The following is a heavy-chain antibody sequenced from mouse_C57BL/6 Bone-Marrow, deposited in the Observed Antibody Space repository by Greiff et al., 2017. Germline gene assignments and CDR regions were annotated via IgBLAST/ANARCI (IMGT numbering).Heavy chain of an antibody. V-gene: IGHV14-4*01. Sequence: VQLQQSGAELVRPGASVKLSCTASGFNIKDDSMHWVKQRPEQGLEWIGWIYPENGDTEYASKFQGKATITADTSSNTAYLQLSSLTSEDTAVYYCTTGVITTVVEDYAMDYWGQGTSVTGSS. D-gene: IGHD1-1*01. CDR1: GFNIKDDS. CDR3: TTGVITTVVEDYAMDY. J-gene: IGHJ4*01. CDR2: IYPENGDT.